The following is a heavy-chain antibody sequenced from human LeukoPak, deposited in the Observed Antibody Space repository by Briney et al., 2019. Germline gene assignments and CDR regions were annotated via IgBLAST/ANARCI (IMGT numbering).Heavy chain of an antibody. D-gene: IGHD1-26*01. J-gene: IGHJ4*02. CDR3: ARRRDSGSLQHFDY. CDR1: GFTFSSYS. Sequence: GGSLRLSCAASGFTFSSYSMNWVRQAPGKGLEWVSSISSSSSYIYYADSVKGRFTISRDNAKYSLYLQMNSLRAEDTAVYYCARRRDSGSLQHFDYWGQGTLVTVSS. CDR2: ISSSSSYI. V-gene: IGHV3-21*04.